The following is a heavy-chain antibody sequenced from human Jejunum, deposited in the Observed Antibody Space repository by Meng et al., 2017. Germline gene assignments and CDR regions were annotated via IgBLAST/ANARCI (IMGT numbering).Heavy chain of an antibody. D-gene: IGHD2/OR15-2a*01. CDR3: ARDHGFLNWFDP. J-gene: IGHJ5*02. V-gene: IGHV3-11*04. CDR2: ISPTGGSL. CDR1: GFTFSDYY. Sequence: QVRLVGVGGGLVKAGGSLRLSCAASGFTFSDYYMTWIRQPPGQGLEWIASISPTGGSLYYADSVKGRFSISRDNAKSSLSLQMNSLRVEDTAVYYCARDHGFLNWFDPWGQGTLVTVSS.